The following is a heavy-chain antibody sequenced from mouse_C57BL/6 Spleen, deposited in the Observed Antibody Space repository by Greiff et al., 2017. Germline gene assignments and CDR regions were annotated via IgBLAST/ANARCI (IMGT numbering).Heavy chain of an antibody. V-gene: IGHV5-17*01. CDR1: GFTFSDYG. CDR3: ARDSDYYGSPAWFAY. D-gene: IGHD1-1*01. Sequence: EVMLVESGGGLVKPGGSLKLSCAASGFTFSDYGMHWVRQAPEKGLGWVAYISSGSSTIYSADTVRGRFTISRANAKNTLFLQMTSLRSEDTAMYYCARDSDYYGSPAWFAYWGQGTLVTVSA. CDR2: ISSGSSTI. J-gene: IGHJ3*01.